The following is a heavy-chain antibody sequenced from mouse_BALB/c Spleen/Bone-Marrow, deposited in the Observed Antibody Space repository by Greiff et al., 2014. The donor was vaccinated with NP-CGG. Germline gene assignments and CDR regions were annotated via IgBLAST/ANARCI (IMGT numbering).Heavy chain of an antibody. CDR2: ISSGSSTI. Sequence: DVKLVESGGGLVQPGGSRKLSCAASGFTFSSFGMHWVRQAPEKGLEWVAYISSGSSTIYYADTVKGRFIISRDNPKNTLFLQMTSLRSEGTAMYYCARSGIGYYYGSNSYAMDYWGQGTSVTVSS. CDR3: ARSGIGYYYGSNSYAMDY. V-gene: IGHV5-17*02. D-gene: IGHD1-1*01. J-gene: IGHJ4*01. CDR1: GFTFSSFG.